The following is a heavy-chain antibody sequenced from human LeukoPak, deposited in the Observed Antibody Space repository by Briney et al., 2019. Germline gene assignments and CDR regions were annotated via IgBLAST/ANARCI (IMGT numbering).Heavy chain of an antibody. Sequence: SETLSLTCTASGGSISSYYWSWIRQPPGKGLEWIGYIYTSGSTNYNPSLKSRVTISVDTSKNQFSLKLSSVTAADTAVYYCARLYSGSFDAFDIWGQGTMVTVSS. CDR1: GGSISSYY. V-gene: IGHV4-4*09. J-gene: IGHJ3*02. D-gene: IGHD1-26*01. CDR2: IYTSGST. CDR3: ARLYSGSFDAFDI.